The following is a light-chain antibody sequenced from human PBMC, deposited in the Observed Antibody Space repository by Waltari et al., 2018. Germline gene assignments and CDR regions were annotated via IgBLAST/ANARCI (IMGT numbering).Light chain of an antibody. CDR3: QQYKSFPLT. Sequence: DIQMTQSPSTLSASAGDRGTITCRASESISSCLAWYQQKPGKAPKLLIYKASTVETGVPSRFRGSESGTEFTLTISSLQPDDFASYYCQQYKSFPLTFGGGTKVEI. CDR2: KAS. J-gene: IGKJ4*01. CDR1: ESISSC. V-gene: IGKV1-5*03.